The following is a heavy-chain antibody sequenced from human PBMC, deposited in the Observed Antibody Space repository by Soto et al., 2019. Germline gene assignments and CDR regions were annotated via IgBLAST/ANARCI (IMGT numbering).Heavy chain of an antibody. J-gene: IGHJ6*02. CDR1: GGSISSGDYY. D-gene: IGHD5-18*01. CDR2: IYYSWST. Sequence: PSETLSLTCTVSGGSISSGDYYWSWIRQPPGKGLEWIGYIYYSWSTYYNPSLKSRVTISVDTSKNQFSLKLSSVTAADTAVYYCARVDTAMGYYYYGMDVWGQGTTVTVSS. V-gene: IGHV4-30-4*01. CDR3: ARVDTAMGYYYYGMDV.